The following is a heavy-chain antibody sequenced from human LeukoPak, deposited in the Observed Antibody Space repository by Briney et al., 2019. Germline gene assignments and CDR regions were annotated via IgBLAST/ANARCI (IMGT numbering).Heavy chain of an antibody. CDR2: IYYSGST. CDR3: ARQYVGAAYYYYYYMDV. Sequence: SETLSLTCTVSGGSISSSSYYWGWLRQPPGKGLEWIGSIYYSGSTYDNPSLKSRVTISVDTTKNQFSLKLSSVTAADTAVYYCARQYVGAAYYYYYYMDVWGKGTTVTVSS. CDR1: GGSISSSSYY. J-gene: IGHJ6*03. D-gene: IGHD1-26*01. V-gene: IGHV4-39*01.